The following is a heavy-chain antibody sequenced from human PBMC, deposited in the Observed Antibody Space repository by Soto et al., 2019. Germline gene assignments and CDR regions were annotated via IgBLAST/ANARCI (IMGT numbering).Heavy chain of an antibody. D-gene: IGHD6-13*01. J-gene: IGHJ4*02. CDR3: AKERRYDSSSWSQDY. CDR2: ISYDGSNK. Sequence: GGSLRLSCAASGFTFSSYGIHWVRQAPGKGLEWVAVISYDGSNKYYADSVKGRFTISRDNSKNTLYLQMNSLRAEDTAVYYCAKERRYDSSSWSQDYWGQGTLVTVSS. CDR1: GFTFSSYG. V-gene: IGHV3-30*18.